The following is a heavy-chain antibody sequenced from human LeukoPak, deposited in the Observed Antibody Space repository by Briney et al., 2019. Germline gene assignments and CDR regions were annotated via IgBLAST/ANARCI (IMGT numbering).Heavy chain of an antibody. CDR3: ATASSGDISGYYTPYFDY. J-gene: IGHJ4*02. Sequence: ASVEVSCKVSGYTLTELSMHWVRQAPGKGLEWMGGFDPEDGETIYAQRFQGRVTMAEDTSTDTAYMELSSLRSDDTAVYYCATASSGDISGYYTPYFDYWGQGTLVTVSS. CDR1: GYTLTELS. D-gene: IGHD3-22*01. CDR2: FDPEDGET. V-gene: IGHV1-24*01.